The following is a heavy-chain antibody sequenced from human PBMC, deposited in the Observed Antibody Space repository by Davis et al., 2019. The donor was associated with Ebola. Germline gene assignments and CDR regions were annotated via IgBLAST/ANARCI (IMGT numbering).Heavy chain of an antibody. J-gene: IGHJ4*02. D-gene: IGHD3-22*01. CDR3: ATDLEDDSSGRI. CDR2: FDPEDGET. Sequence: ASVKVSCKVSGYTLTELSMHWVRQAPGKGLEWMGGFDPEDGETIYAQKFQGRVTMTEDTSTDTAYMELSSLRSEDTAVYYCATDLEDDSSGRIWGQGTLVTVSS. V-gene: IGHV1-24*01. CDR1: GYTLTELS.